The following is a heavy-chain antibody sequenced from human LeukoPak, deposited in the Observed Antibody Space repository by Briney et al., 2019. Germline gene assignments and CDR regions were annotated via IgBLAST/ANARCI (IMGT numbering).Heavy chain of an antibody. Sequence: GGSLRLSCAASGFTFSSYEMNWVRQAPGKGLEWVSYISSSGSTIYYADSVKGRFTISRDNAKNSLYLQMNSLRAEDTAVYYCARDGGEITRGYSYGLFSYWGQGTLVTVSS. V-gene: IGHV3-48*03. CDR3: ARDGGEITRGYSYGLFSY. J-gene: IGHJ4*02. CDR1: GFTFSSYE. D-gene: IGHD5-18*01. CDR2: ISSSGSTI.